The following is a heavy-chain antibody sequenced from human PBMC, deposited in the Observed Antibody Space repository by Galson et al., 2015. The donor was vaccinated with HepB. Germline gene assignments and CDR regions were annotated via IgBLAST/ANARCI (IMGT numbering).Heavy chain of an antibody. CDR1: GFTFSNYA. D-gene: IGHD3-16*01. CDR3: AKVSKEVSYYDYIWGTKRSDFDY. Sequence: SLRLSCAASGFTFSNYAMTWVRQAPGKGLEWVSSISGSGGSTYYADSVKGRFTISRDNSKNTLYLQMNSLRVEDTAVFYCAKVSKEVSYYDYIWGTKRSDFDYWGQGTLVTVSS. CDR2: ISGSGGST. V-gene: IGHV3-23*01. J-gene: IGHJ4*02.